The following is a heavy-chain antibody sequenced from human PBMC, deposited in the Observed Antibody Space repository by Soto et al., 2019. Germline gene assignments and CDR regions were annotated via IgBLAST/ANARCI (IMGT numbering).Heavy chain of an antibody. V-gene: IGHV1-69*02. CDR1: GGTFSSYT. Sequence: QVQLVQSGAEVKKPGSSVKVSCKASGGTFSSYTISWVRQAPGQGLEWMGRIIPILGIANYAQKFQGRVTITADKSTSTAYMELSSLRSEDTAVYYCARAARDYIWGRYRYFDYWGQGTLVTVSS. CDR3: ARAARDYIWGRYRYFDY. J-gene: IGHJ4*02. D-gene: IGHD3-16*02. CDR2: IIPILGIA.